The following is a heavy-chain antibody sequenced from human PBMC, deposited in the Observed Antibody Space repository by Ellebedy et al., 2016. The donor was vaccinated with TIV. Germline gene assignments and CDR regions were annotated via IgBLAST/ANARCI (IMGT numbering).Heavy chain of an antibody. J-gene: IGHJ6*03. CDR2: IIPIFGTA. CDR1: GGTFSSYA. V-gene: IGHV1-69*13. Sequence: SVKVSXXASGGTFSSYAISWVRQAPGQGLEWMGGIIPIFGTANYAQKFQGRVTITADESTSTAYMELSSLRSEDTAVYYCARGSRYDFWSGYLAPYYYYMDVWGKGTTVTVSS. CDR3: ARGSRYDFWSGYLAPYYYYMDV. D-gene: IGHD3-3*01.